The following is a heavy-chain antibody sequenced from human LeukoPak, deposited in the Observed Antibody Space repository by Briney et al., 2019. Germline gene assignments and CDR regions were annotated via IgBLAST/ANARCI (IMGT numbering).Heavy chain of an antibody. V-gene: IGHV1-46*01. J-gene: IGHJ4*02. CDR2: INPSGGST. D-gene: IGHD4-17*01. CDR3: AQTTVTTLSFDY. CDR1: GYTFTSYY. Sequence: ASVKVSCKASGYTFTSYYMHWVRQAPGQGLEWMGIINPSGGSTSDAQKFQGRVTMTRDTSTSTVYMELSSLRSEDAAVYYCAQTTVTTLSFDYWGQGTLVTVSS.